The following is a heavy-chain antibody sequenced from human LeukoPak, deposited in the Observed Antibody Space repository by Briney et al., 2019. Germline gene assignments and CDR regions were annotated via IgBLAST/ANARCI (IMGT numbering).Heavy chain of an antibody. J-gene: IGHJ4*02. CDR2: IYPGDSDT. V-gene: IGHV5-51*01. Sequence: GESLKISCKGSGYSFTSYWIGWVRQMPGKGLEWVGIIYPGDSDTRYSPSFQGQVTISADKSISTAYLQWSSLKASDTAMYYCARLTYYDILTGSTSRFDYWGQGTLVTVSS. CDR3: ARLTYYDILTGSTSRFDY. D-gene: IGHD3-9*01. CDR1: GYSFTSYW.